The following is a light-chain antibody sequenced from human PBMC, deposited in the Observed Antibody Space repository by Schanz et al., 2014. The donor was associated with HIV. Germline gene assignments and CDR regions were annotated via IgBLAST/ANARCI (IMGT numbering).Light chain of an antibody. CDR2: GNT. J-gene: IGLJ2*01. Sequence: QSVLTQPPSVSGAPGQRVTISCTGGRSNIGAGYDVHWYQQLPGTAPKLLIYGNTNRPSGVPDRFSGSKSGTSASLAISGLQSEDEADYYCAAWDDSLSGPVFGGGTKLTVL. CDR1: RSNIGAGYD. CDR3: AAWDDSLSGPV. V-gene: IGLV1-40*01.